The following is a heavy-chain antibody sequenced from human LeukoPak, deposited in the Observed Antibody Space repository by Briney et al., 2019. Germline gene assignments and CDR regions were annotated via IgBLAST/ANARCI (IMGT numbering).Heavy chain of an antibody. CDR1: GFTFSSYS. Sequence: GGSLRLSCAASGFTFSSYSMNWVRQAPGKGLEWVSSISSSSSYIYYADSVKGRFTISRDNAKNSLYLQMNSLRVDDTAVYYCARGFEASPNWFDPWGQGTLVTVSS. CDR2: ISSSSSYI. J-gene: IGHJ5*02. CDR3: ARGFEASPNWFDP. V-gene: IGHV3-21*01.